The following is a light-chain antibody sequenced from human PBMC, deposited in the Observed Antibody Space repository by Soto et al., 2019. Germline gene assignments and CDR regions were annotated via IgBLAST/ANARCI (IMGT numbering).Light chain of an antibody. Sequence: QSVLTQPASVSGSPGQSLSISCTGASSDVGRYNLVSWYQQHPGKAPKLMLYEVSKRPSGVSHRFSGSRSGNTASLTISGLQADDEADYYCQSYDSSLSGSEVFGGGTKLTVL. CDR2: EVS. V-gene: IGLV2-23*02. CDR3: QSYDSSLSGSEV. J-gene: IGLJ2*01. CDR1: SSDVGRYNL.